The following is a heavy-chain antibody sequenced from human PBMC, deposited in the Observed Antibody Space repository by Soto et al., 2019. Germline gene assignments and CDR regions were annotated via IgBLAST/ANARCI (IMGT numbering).Heavy chain of an antibody. D-gene: IGHD1-26*01. J-gene: IGHJ3*01. CDR2: VYYSGSS. Sequence: QVQLQESGPGLVKPSETLSLTCTVSGGSISSYYWTWIRQPPGQGLEWIGYVYYSGSSNCNPSLQIRVTVSLDTSKIQFSLKLSSVTAAATAVYYCARPDSGAYWGACDVWGQETIVTVSS. CDR3: ARPDSGAYWGACDV. V-gene: IGHV4-59*01. CDR1: GGSISSYY.